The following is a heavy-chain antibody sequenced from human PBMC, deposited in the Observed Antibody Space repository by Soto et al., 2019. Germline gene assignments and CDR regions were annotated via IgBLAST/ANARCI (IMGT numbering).Heavy chain of an antibody. CDR3: ESRITMVRGVKGWFDP. V-gene: IGHV1-69*01. CDR1: GGTFSSYA. J-gene: IGHJ5*02. Sequence: QVQLVQSGAEVKKPGSSVKVSCKASGGTFSSYAISWVRQAPGQGLEWMGGIIPIFGTANYAQKFQGRVTIPADESKSTAYLEVSRLRSEDRAVYYCESRITMVRGVKGWFDPWGQGTLVTVSS. CDR2: IIPIFGTA. D-gene: IGHD3-10*01.